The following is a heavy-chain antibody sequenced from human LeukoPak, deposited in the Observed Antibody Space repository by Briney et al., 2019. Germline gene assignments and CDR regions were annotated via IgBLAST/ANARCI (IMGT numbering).Heavy chain of an antibody. CDR1: GFTFSTYA. V-gene: IGHV3-23*01. CDR3: VKERIVVAAYFDS. J-gene: IGHJ4*02. Sequence: GGSLRLSCAASGFTFSTYAMSWVRQAPGKGLEWVSAIGGSGNNIFYRDSVKGRFTISRDNSKNTLYLQMNRLRADDTAVYYCVKERIVVAAYFDSWGQGTLVTVSS. CDR2: IGGSGNNI. D-gene: IGHD2-15*01.